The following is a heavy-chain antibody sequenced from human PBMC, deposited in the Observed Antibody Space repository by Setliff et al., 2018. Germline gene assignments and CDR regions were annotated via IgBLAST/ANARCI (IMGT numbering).Heavy chain of an antibody. CDR1: GGTFSSYA. J-gene: IGHJ6*02. CDR2: IIPIFGTA. CDR3: ARDSRGLVPAAIEGSYYYYGMDV. D-gene: IGHD2-2*02. Sequence: SVKVSCKASGGTFSSYAISWVRQAPGQGLEWMGGIIPIFGTANYAQKFQGRVTIAADESTSTAYMELSSLRSEDTAVYYCARDSRGLVPAAIEGSYYYYGMDVWGQGTTVTVSS. V-gene: IGHV1-69*13.